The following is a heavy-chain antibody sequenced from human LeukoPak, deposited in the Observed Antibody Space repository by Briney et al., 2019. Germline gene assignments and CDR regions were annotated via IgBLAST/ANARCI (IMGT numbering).Heavy chain of an antibody. V-gene: IGHV5-51*01. J-gene: IGHJ4*02. CDR2: IYPGDYET. CDR1: GYHFINYW. D-gene: IGHD2-21*02. CDR3: AIPPGYCGNDCSFDH. Sequence: GGALQISCEGSGYHFINYWIGGVRQMPGKGLEGMGIIYPGDYETRYSPSFQGLVTISVDKSISTAYLQWSSLKASDTAMYYCAIPPGYCGNDCSFDHWGQGTLVTVSS.